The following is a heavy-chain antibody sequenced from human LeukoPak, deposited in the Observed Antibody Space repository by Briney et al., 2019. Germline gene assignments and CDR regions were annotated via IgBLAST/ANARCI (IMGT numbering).Heavy chain of an antibody. J-gene: IGHJ4*02. V-gene: IGHV4-59*01. Sequence: SETLSLTCTVSGGSISSYHWSWMRQPPGKGLEWIGYVYYSGSTNYNPSLKSRVTISIDTSQNQFSLKLSSVTAADTATYYCARETSLAGFASGLGFNYWGQGILVTVSS. CDR3: ARETSLAGFASGLGFNY. D-gene: IGHD6-19*01. CDR1: GGSISSYH. CDR2: VYYSGST.